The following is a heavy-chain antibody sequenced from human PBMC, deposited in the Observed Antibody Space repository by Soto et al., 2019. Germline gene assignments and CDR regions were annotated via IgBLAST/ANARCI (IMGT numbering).Heavy chain of an antibody. J-gene: IGHJ4*02. V-gene: IGHV4-34*01. CDR3: ARGGYGGNSGLGHLDY. CDR1: GGSFSGYY. CDR2: INYVGST. Sequence: QVQLQQWGAGLLKPSETLSLTCAVYGGSFSGYYWSYIRQPPGKRLEWIGEINYVGSTNYNPPLNSRPTISVDTSKNQFSLKLSSVTAADTAVYYCARGGYGGNSGLGHLDYWGQGTLVTVSS. D-gene: IGHD2-21*02.